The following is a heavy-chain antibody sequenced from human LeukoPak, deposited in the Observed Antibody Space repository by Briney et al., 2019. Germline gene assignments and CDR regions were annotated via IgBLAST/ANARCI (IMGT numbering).Heavy chain of an antibody. D-gene: IGHD2-15*01. CDR3: ATKYRSSTLALGY. V-gene: IGHV3-53*01. J-gene: IGHJ4*02. CDR1: GFTFDNYA. Sequence: SGGSLRLSCAASGFTFDNYAMTWVRQAPGKGLEWISIIYSDGSTYYADSVKGRFTISRDNSKNTLYLQMHSLRAEDTAVYYCATKYRSSTLALGYWGQGTLVTVSS. CDR2: IYSDGST.